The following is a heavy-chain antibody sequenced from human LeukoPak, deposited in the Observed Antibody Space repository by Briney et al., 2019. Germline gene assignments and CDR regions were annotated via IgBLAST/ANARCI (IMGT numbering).Heavy chain of an antibody. CDR1: GGSISSSSYY. Sequence: SETLSLTCTVSGGSISSSSYYCGWIRQPPGKGLEWIGSIYYSGSTYYNPSLKSRVTISVDTSKNQFSLKLSSVTAADTAVYYCAAPTPNCSSTSCSALFDYWGQGTLVTVSS. D-gene: IGHD2-2*01. V-gene: IGHV4-39*01. CDR3: AAPTPNCSSTSCSALFDY. CDR2: IYYSGST. J-gene: IGHJ4*02.